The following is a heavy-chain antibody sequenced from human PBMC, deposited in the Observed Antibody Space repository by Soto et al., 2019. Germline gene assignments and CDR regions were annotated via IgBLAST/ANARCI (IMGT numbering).Heavy chain of an antibody. D-gene: IGHD3-10*01. V-gene: IGHV4-59*01. CDR1: GGSISSYY. CDR2: IYYSGST. CDR3: ARSSGYYGSGSYPDDVYYYYYGMDV. J-gene: IGHJ6*02. Sequence: QVQLQESGPGLVKPSETLSLTCTVSGGSISSYYWSWIRQPPGKGLEWIGYIYYSGSTNYNPSLKSRVTISVDTSKNQFSLKLSSVTAADTAVYYCARSSGYYGSGSYPDDVYYYYYGMDVWGQGTTVTVSS.